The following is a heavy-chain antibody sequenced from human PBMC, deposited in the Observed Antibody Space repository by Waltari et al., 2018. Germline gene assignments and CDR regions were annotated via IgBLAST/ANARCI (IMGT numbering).Heavy chain of an antibody. V-gene: IGHV3-23*01. CDR1: GFTFNTYA. CDR2: ISGSGDTI. D-gene: IGHD4-17*01. Sequence: EVQLLESGGGLVQPGGSLRLPCSAPGFTFNTYAMTWVRQAPGKGLEWVSAISGSGDTIYYADSVKGRFTISRDNSKNTLYLQMNSLRAEDTAVYHCARLTTSVGLFWGQGTLVTVSS. J-gene: IGHJ4*02. CDR3: ARLTTSVGLF.